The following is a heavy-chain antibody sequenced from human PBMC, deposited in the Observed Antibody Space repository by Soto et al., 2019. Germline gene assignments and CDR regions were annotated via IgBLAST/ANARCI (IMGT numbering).Heavy chain of an antibody. J-gene: IGHJ4*02. Sequence: SETLSLTCTVDSISTYYWNWIRQSPGKGLEWIGYIYYMGRTNYNPSLRSRVTMSIDTSRNQFSLKLRSVTAADTAVYYCARDPVGVTHFDYCGQGALVTVS. CDR2: IYYMGRT. CDR1: DSISTYY. V-gene: IGHV4-59*01. CDR3: ARDPVGVTHFDY. D-gene: IGHD1-26*01.